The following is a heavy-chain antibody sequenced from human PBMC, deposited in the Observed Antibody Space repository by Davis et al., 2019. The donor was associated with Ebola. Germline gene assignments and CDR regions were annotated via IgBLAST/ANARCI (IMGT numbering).Heavy chain of an antibody. CDR3: ASHMTTVTTGWFDP. Sequence: MPSETLSLTCTVSGGSISSYYWSWIRQPPGKGLEWIGYIYYSGSTNYNPSLKSRVTISVDRSKNQFSLKLSSVTAADTAVYYCASHMTTVTTGWFDPWGQGTLVTVSS. D-gene: IGHD4-17*01. V-gene: IGHV4-59*12. J-gene: IGHJ5*02. CDR1: GGSISSYY. CDR2: IYYSGST.